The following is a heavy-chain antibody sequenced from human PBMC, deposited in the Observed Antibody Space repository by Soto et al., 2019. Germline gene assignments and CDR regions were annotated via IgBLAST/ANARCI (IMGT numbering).Heavy chain of an antibody. CDR2: INHSGST. V-gene: IGHV4-34*01. CDR1: GGSFSCYY. J-gene: IGHJ4*02. Sequence: KTSETLSLTCAVYGGSFSCYYWSWIRQPPGKGLEWIGEINHSGSTNYNPSLKSRVTISVDTSKNQFSLKLSSVTAADTAVYYCARDRYGPFDYWGQGTLVTVSS. D-gene: IGHD3-10*01. CDR3: ARDRYGPFDY.